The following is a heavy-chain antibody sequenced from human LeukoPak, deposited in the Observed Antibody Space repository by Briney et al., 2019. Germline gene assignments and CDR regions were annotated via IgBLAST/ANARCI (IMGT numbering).Heavy chain of an antibody. Sequence: SETLSLTCAVSGYSITSGYYWAWIRQPPGKGLEWIGNIYHSGSTNYNPSLKSRVTISVDTSKNQFSLKLSSVTAADTAVYYCATSRGSGSYSRGAFDIWGQGTMVTVSS. CDR3: ATSRGSGSYSRGAFDI. D-gene: IGHD1-26*01. CDR1: GYSITSGYY. J-gene: IGHJ3*02. V-gene: IGHV4-38-2*01. CDR2: IYHSGST.